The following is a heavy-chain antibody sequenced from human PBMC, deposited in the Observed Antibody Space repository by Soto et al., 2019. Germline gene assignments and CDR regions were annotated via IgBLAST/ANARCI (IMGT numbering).Heavy chain of an antibody. CDR2: MNPNSGNT. V-gene: IGHV1-8*01. Sequence: ASVKVSCKAAGYTVSRYDINLVLQATGQGLEWMGWMNPNSGNTGYAQKFQGRVTMTRNTSISTAYMELSSLRSEDTAVYYCAREGSFYDSSGYSAYYYYGMAVWGQGTTVPVSS. J-gene: IGHJ6*02. CDR3: AREGSFYDSSGYSAYYYYGMAV. CDR1: GYTVSRYD. D-gene: IGHD3-22*01.